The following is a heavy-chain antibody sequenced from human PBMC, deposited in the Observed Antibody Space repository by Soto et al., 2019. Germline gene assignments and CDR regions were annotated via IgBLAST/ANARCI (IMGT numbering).Heavy chain of an antibody. J-gene: IGHJ6*02. Sequence: PSETLSCTCNVSGGSLGSYYWSWFRQPPGKGLEWIGYVFYTGRANYNASLKSRVSTSLDTSNYQFSLKLRPVTAPDTAVYYCARDGDGRMTTHPYYYNGMDVWGPGTTATV. CDR2: VFYTGRA. D-gene: IGHD4-4*01. V-gene: IGHV4-59*01. CDR3: ARDGDGRMTTHPYYYNGMDV. CDR1: GGSLGSYY.